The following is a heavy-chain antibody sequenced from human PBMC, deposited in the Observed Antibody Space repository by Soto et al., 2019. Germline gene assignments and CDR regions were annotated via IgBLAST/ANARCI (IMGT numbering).Heavy chain of an antibody. CDR2: ISACNGNT. V-gene: IGHV1-18*04. D-gene: IGHD4-4*01. CDR3: ARDSVSTTSISPPYYFDY. J-gene: IGHJ4*02. CDR1: GYTFTSYY. Sequence: EASVKVSCKASGYTFTSYYMHWVRQAPGQGLEWMGWISACNGNTNYAQKLQGRVTMTTDTSTSTAYMELRSLRSDDTAVYYCARDSVSTTSISPPYYFDYWGQGTLVTVSS.